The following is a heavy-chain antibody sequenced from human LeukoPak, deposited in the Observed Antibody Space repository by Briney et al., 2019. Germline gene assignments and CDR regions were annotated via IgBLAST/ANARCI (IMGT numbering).Heavy chain of an antibody. CDR3: IRMGYCTNGICYEVFDY. CDR2: IKQDGSEK. V-gene: IGHV3-7*01. Sequence: GGSLRLSCVASGFTFTDYWMGWVRQAPGKGLEWVGNIKQDGSEKYYGGSVKGRFTISRDNAKNSLSLQINSLRAEDTAVYYCIRMGYCTNGICYEVFDYWGQGTLVTVSS. J-gene: IGHJ4*02. D-gene: IGHD2-8*01. CDR1: GFTFTDYW.